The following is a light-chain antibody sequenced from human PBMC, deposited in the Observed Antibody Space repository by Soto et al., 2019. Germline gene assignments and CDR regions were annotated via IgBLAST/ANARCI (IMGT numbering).Light chain of an antibody. CDR3: MQGTHWRYT. V-gene: IGKV2-30*01. CDR1: QSLVYIDGNTY. Sequence: DVVMTQSPLSLPVTLGQPASISCRSSQSLVYIDGNTYLNWFQQRPGQSPRRLIYKVSSRDSGVPDRFSGSGSGTDFTLKISRVEAEDVGVYYCMQGTHWRYTFGQGTKLEIK. CDR2: KVS. J-gene: IGKJ2*01.